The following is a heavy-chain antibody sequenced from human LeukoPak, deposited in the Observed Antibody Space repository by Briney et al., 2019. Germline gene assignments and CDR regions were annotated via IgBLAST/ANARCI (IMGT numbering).Heavy chain of an antibody. D-gene: IGHD3-3*01. V-gene: IGHV4-59*08. CDR3: ASGGEFTVFGVVTPDS. CDR2: IYYSGST. CDR1: GGSINSYY. Sequence: PSETLSLICTVSGGSINSYYWSWIQQPPGKGLAWIGYIYYSGSTNYNPSLQSRVSISLDTSKNQFSLKLSSVTAADTAVYYCASGGEFTVFGVVTPDSWGLGTLVTVSS. J-gene: IGHJ4*02.